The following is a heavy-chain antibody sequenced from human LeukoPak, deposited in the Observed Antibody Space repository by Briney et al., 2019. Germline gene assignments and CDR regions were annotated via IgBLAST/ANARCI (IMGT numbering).Heavy chain of an antibody. J-gene: IGHJ6*03. CDR2: INHSGNT. D-gene: IGHD2-2*01. Sequence: SETLSLTCAVYGGSFSGYYWSWIRQPPGKGLEWIGEINHSGNTNYNPSLKSRVTISVDTSKNQFSLKLSSVTAADTAVYYCARATALTPRRYCSSTSCYYYYYYYYMDVWGKGTTVTVSS. V-gene: IGHV4-34*01. CDR1: GGSFSGYY. CDR3: ARATALTPRRYCSSTSCYYYYYYYYMDV.